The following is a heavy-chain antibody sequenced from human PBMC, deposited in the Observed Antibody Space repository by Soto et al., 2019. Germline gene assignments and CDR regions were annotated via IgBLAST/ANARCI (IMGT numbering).Heavy chain of an antibody. CDR2: IYKSTTA. D-gene: IGHD2-15*01. V-gene: IGHV4-30-4*01. CDR1: GDSISTVDYF. CDR3: ARGRYCLTGRCFPNWFDS. Sequence: SETLSLTCSVSGDSISTVDYFWAWIRQPPGQALEYIGYIYKSTTAYYNPSFESRVAISLDTSKSQFSLNVTSVTAADTAVYFCARGRYCLTGRCFPNWFDSWGQGTLVTVSS. J-gene: IGHJ5*01.